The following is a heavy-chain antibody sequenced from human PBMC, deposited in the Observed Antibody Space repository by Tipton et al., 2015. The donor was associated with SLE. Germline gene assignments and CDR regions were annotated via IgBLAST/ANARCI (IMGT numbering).Heavy chain of an antibody. J-gene: IGHJ6*02. Sequence: TLSLTCTVSGGSISGYYWSWIRQHPGKGLEWIGYIYYSGSTYYNPSLKSRVTISVDTSKNQFSLKLSSVTAADTAVYYCAREWVTMVQGVQGGMDVWGQGTTVTVSS. CDR3: AREWVTMVQGVQGGMDV. CDR1: GGSISGYY. V-gene: IGHV4-31*03. CDR2: IYYSGST. D-gene: IGHD3-10*01.